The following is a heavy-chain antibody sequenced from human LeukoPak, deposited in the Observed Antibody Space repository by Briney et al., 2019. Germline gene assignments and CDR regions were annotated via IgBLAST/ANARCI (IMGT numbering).Heavy chain of an antibody. CDR3: ASGYYDNGRYPPYFDY. V-gene: IGHV3-11*04. CDR2: ISSRGSTI. Sequence: PGGSLRLSCAASGFTFSDYYMSWIRQAPGKGLEWVSYISSRGSTIYYADSVKGRFTISRDSAKSSLYLQMNSLRAEDTAVYYCASGYYDNGRYPPYFDYWGQGTLVTVSP. J-gene: IGHJ4*02. D-gene: IGHD3-22*01. CDR1: GFTFSDYY.